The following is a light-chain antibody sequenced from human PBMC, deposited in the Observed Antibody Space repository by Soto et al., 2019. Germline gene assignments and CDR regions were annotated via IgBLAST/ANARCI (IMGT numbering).Light chain of an antibody. CDR2: GAS. V-gene: IGKV3-15*01. Sequence: EIVLTQSPATLSLSPGARATLSCRASQSVSSYLAWYQQKPGQAPRLLIYGASTGAPGIPARFSGSGSGTEFTLTISSLQSEDFAAYYCQQYNNWPPITFGQGTKVDIK. J-gene: IGKJ1*01. CDR1: QSVSSY. CDR3: QQYNNWPPIT.